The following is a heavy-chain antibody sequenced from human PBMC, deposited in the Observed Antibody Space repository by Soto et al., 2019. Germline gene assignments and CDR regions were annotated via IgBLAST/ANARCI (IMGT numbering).Heavy chain of an antibody. CDR1: GFSLSTSGVG. CDR2: IYWNDDK. CDR3: AHRPFGYYYDSSGSGYNWFDP. J-gene: IGHJ5*02. V-gene: IGHV2-5*01. Sequence: ESGPTLVNPTQTPTLTCTFSGFSLSTSGVGVGWIRQPPGKALEWLALIYWNDDKRYSPSLKSRLTITKDTSKNQVVLTMTNMEPVDTATYYCAHRPFGYYYDSSGSGYNWFDPWGQGTLVTVSS. D-gene: IGHD3-22*01.